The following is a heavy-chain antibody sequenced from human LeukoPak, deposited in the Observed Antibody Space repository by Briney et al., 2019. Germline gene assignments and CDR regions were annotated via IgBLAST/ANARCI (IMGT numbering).Heavy chain of an antibody. J-gene: IGHJ4*02. CDR3: ARLGAGPTYYDFWSGYSSFYFDY. CDR1: GGSISSSNW. CDR2: IYHSGST. D-gene: IGHD3-3*01. V-gene: IGHV4-4*02. Sequence: SGTLSLTCAVSGGSISSSNWWSWIRQPPGKGLEWIGEIYHSGSTNYNPSLKSRVTISVDKSKNQFSLKLSSVTAADTAVYYCARLGAGPTYYDFWSGYSSFYFDYWGQGTLVTVSS.